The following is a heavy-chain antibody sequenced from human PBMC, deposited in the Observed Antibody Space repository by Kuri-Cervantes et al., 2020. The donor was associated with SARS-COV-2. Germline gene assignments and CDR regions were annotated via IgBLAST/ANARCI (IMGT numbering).Heavy chain of an antibody. CDR2: ISRSGSTI. J-gene: IGHJ3*02. D-gene: IGHD1-1*01. CDR3: AREEPKLDDAFDI. CDR1: GFTFSSYE. Sequence: GESLKISCVASGFTFSSYEMNWVRQAPGKGLEWVSYISRSGSTIYYADSVKGRFTISRDNAKNSLYLQVNSLRAEDTALYYCAREEPKLDDAFDIWGQGTMVTVSS. V-gene: IGHV3-48*03.